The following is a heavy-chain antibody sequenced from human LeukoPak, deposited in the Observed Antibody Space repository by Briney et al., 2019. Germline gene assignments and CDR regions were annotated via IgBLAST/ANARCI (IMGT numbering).Heavy chain of an antibody. Sequence: SETLSLTCAVYGGSFSGYYWSWIRQPPGKGLEWIGEINHSGSTNYNPSLKSRVTISVDTSKNQFSLKLSSVTAADAAVYYCAIGSRPIVVVITWGQGTLVTVSS. D-gene: IGHD3-22*01. CDR2: INHSGST. CDR3: AIGSRPIVVVIT. CDR1: GGSFSGYY. J-gene: IGHJ5*02. V-gene: IGHV4-34*01.